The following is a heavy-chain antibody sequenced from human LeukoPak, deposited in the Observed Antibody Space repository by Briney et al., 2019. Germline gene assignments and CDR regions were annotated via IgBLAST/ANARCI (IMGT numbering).Heavy chain of an antibody. V-gene: IGHV3-21*01. CDR1: GFTFSSYS. CDR3: ARDVRTIGGYMDV. J-gene: IGHJ6*03. Sequence: GGSLRLSCAASGFTFSSYSMNWVRQAPGKGLEWVSSISSSSSYIYYADSVKGRFTISRDNAKNSLYQQMNSLRAEDTAVYYCARDVRTIGGYMDVWGKGTTVTVSS. D-gene: IGHD1-14*01. CDR2: ISSSSSYI.